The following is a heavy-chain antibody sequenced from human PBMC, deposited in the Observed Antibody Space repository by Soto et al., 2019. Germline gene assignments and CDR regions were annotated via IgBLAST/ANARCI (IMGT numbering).Heavy chain of an antibody. V-gene: IGHV1-69*12. CDR3: ARGRIVVVVAATELREYGMDV. J-gene: IGHJ6*02. CDR2: IIPIVGTA. CDR1: GGTFSSYA. Sequence: QVQLVQSGAEVKKPGSSVKVSCKASGGTFSSYAISWVRQAPGQGLEWMGGIIPIVGTATYAQKFQGRVTSTATESTRTAYMGLRSLRSEDAAVYYCARGRIVVVVAATELREYGMDVWGQGTTVTVSS. D-gene: IGHD2-15*01.